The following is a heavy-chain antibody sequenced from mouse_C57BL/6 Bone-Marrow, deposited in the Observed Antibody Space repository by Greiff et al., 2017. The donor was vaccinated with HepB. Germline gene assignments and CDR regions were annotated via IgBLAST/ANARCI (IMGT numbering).Heavy chain of an antibody. V-gene: IGHV1-4*01. CDR2: INPSSGYT. J-gene: IGHJ1*03. CDR3: ARDDYWCLDV. CDR1: GYTFTSYT. Sequence: VQLQQSGAELARPGASVKMSCKASGYTFTSYTMHWVKQRPGQGLEWIGYINPSSGYTKYNQKFKDKSTLTADKSSSTAYMQLSSLTSEDSAVYYCARDDYWCLDVGGTGNTVTVSS.